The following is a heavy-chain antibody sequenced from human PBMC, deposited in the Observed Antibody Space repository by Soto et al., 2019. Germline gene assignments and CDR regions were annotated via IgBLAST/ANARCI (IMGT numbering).Heavy chain of an antibody. Sequence: QVQLVQSGAEVKKPGASVTVSCKASGYTFINYALHWVRQAPGQRLDWIGRINAGNGNTKYSQKFQVRVTITRDTSASTAYMELSRLRSEDTAIYYCARSEINYSRFDSWGQGTLVTVSS. CDR3: ARSEINYSRFDS. D-gene: IGHD2-21*01. V-gene: IGHV1-3*01. CDR1: GYTFINYA. J-gene: IGHJ4*02. CDR2: INAGNGNT.